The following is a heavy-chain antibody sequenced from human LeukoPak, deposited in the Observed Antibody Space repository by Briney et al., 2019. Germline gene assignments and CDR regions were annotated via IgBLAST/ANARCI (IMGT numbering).Heavy chain of an antibody. Sequence: GGSLRLSCGASGFTFSDYYMSWIRQAPGKGLEWVSSISGSSSYIYYADSVKGRFTISRHNAKNSLYLQMNSLRAEDTAVFYCARVRGGSGRSYAADAFDIWGQGTMVTVSS. CDR1: GFTFSDYY. J-gene: IGHJ3*02. D-gene: IGHD1-26*01. CDR3: ARVRGGSGRSYAADAFDI. V-gene: IGHV3-11*06. CDR2: ISGSSSYI.